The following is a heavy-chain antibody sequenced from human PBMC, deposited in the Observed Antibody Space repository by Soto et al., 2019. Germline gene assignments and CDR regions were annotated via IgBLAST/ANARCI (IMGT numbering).Heavy chain of an antibody. Sequence: PGGSLRLSCAASGFTFSSYAMSWVRQAPGKGLEWVSAISGSGGSTYYADSVKGRFTISRDNSKNTLYLQMNSLRAEDTAVYYCVKSNLIMITFGGAPASDYWGQGTLVTVSS. V-gene: IGHV3-23*01. CDR2: ISGSGGST. J-gene: IGHJ4*02. CDR1: GFTFSSYA. D-gene: IGHD3-16*01. CDR3: VKSNLIMITFGGAPASDY.